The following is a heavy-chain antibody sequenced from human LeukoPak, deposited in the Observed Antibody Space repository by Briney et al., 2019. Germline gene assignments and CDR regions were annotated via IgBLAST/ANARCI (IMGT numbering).Heavy chain of an antibody. CDR2: ISGSGGST. J-gene: IGHJ6*02. CDR1: GFTFSTYA. CDR3: ARGNYYGMDV. Sequence: TGGSLRLSCAASGFTFSTYAMHWVRQAPGKGLEWVSAISGSGGSTYYADSMKGRFTISRDNAKNTLFLQMNSLRAEDTAVYYCARGNYYGMDVWGQGTTVTVSS. V-gene: IGHV3-23*01.